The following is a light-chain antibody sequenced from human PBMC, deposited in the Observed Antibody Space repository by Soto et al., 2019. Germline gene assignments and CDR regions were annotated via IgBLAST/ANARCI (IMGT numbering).Light chain of an antibody. CDR1: SSNIGSNY. J-gene: IGLJ1*01. CDR2: RNN. CDR3: AAWDDSLSAFYV. Sequence: QSVLTQPPSASGTPGPRVTISCYGSSSNIGSNYVYWYQQLPGTAPKLLIYRNNQRPSGVPDRFSGSKSGTSASLAISGLRSEDEADYYCAAWDDSLSAFYVFGTGTKVTVL. V-gene: IGLV1-47*01.